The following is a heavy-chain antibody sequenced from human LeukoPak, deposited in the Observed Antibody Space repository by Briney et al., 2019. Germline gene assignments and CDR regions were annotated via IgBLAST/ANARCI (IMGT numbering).Heavy chain of an antibody. CDR3: ARSLHIVVVPAANRGDFDY. J-gene: IGHJ4*02. CDR2: ISSRSSYI. CDR1: GFTFSGSG. Sequence: GGPLRPSYAAPGFTFSGSGMPWVRRAPGRGREGASSISSRSSYIYYADSVKGRFTISRDNAKNSLYLQMNSLRAEDTAVYYCARSLHIVVVPAANRGDFDYWGQGTLVTVSS. D-gene: IGHD2-2*01. V-gene: IGHV3-21*01.